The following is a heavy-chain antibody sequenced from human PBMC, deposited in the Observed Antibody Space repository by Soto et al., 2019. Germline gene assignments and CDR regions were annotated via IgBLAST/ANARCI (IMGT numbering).Heavy chain of an antibody. D-gene: IGHD3-16*02. Sequence: SETLSLTCTVSGGSISSSSYYWGWIRQPPGKGLEWIGSIYYSGSTYYNPSLKSRVTISVDTSKNQFSLKLSSVTAADTAVYYCARQDLLRLGELSLAPFDYWGQGTLVTVSS. CDR3: ARQDLLRLGELSLAPFDY. J-gene: IGHJ4*02. CDR2: IYYSGST. V-gene: IGHV4-39*01. CDR1: GGSISSSSYY.